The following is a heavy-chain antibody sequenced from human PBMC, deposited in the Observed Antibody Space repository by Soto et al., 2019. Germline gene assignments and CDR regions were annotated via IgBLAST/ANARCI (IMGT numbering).Heavy chain of an antibody. J-gene: IGHJ3*02. CDR1: GFTFSSYA. Sequence: QVQLVESGGGVVQPGRSLRLSCAASGFTFSSYAMHWVRQAPGKGLEWVAVISYDGSNKYYADSVKGRFTISRDNSKNTLYLQMNSLRAEDTAVYYCARGLTYYYDSSGYKLSAFDIWGQGTMVTVSS. V-gene: IGHV3-30-3*01. D-gene: IGHD3-22*01. CDR3: ARGLTYYYDSSGYKLSAFDI. CDR2: ISYDGSNK.